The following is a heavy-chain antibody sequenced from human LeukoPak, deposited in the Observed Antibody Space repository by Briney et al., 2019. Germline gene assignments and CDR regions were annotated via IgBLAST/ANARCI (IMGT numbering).Heavy chain of an antibody. V-gene: IGHV4-59*01. J-gene: IGHJ5*02. Sequence: SETLSLTCTVSGGSITSYYWSWIRQPPGKGLEWIGYIYYSGSTNYNPSLKSRVTISVDTSKNQFSLKLSSVTAADTAVYYCARRANLYYYGSGTKGFDPWGQGTLVTVSS. D-gene: IGHD3-10*01. CDR2: IYYSGST. CDR1: GGSITSYY. CDR3: ARRANLYYYGSGTKGFDP.